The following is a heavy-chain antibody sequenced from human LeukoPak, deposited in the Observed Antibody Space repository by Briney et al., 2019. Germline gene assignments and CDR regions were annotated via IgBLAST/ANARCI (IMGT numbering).Heavy chain of an antibody. D-gene: IGHD5-12*01. J-gene: IGHJ4*02. CDR3: ARGPSGYHNN. CDR1: EFSVGSNY. V-gene: IGHV3-66*01. CDR2: IYSGGST. Sequence: GGSLRLSCAASEFSVGSNYMTWVRQAPGKGLEWVSLIYSGGSTYYADSVKGRFTISRDNFKNTLYLQMNSLRAEDTAVYYCARGPSGYHNNGGQGTLVTVSS.